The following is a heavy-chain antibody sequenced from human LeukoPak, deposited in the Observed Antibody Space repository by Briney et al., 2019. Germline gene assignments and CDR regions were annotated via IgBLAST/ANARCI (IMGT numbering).Heavy chain of an antibody. Sequence: ASVKVSCKASGYTFTSYGISWVRQAPGQGLEWMGWINPNSGGTNYAQKFQDRVTMTRDTSISTAYMELSRLRSDDTAVYYCARNKDYDILVNYFDPWGQGTLVTVSS. D-gene: IGHD3-9*01. V-gene: IGHV1-2*02. CDR3: ARNKDYDILVNYFDP. J-gene: IGHJ5*02. CDR1: GYTFTSYG. CDR2: INPNSGGT.